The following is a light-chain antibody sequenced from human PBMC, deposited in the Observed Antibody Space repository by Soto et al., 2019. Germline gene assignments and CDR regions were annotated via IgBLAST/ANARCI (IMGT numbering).Light chain of an antibody. CDR3: QQRSNWPPRLT. J-gene: IGKJ4*01. CDR2: DAS. CDR1: ESVSSY. Sequence: EIVLTQSPATLSLSPGERATLSCRASESVSSYLVWYQQKPGQAPRLLIYDASNRATGIPARFSGSGSGTDFTLTISSLEPEDFAVYYCQQRSNWPPRLTFGGGTKVEIK. V-gene: IGKV3-11*01.